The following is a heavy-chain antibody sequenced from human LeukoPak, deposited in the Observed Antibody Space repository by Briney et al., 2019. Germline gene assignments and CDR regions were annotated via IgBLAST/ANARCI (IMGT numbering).Heavy chain of an antibody. V-gene: IGHV1-2*02. CDR2: INPNSGGT. CDR1: GYTFTGYY. CDR3: ARGKDSSSWYVWQQPHWFDP. Sequence: ASVKVSCKASGYTFTGYYMHWARQAPGQGLEWMGWINPNSGGTNYAQKFQGRVTMTRDTSISKAYMELSRLRSDDTAVYYCARGKDSSSWYVWQQPHWFDPWGQGTLVTVSS. D-gene: IGHD6-13*01. J-gene: IGHJ5*02.